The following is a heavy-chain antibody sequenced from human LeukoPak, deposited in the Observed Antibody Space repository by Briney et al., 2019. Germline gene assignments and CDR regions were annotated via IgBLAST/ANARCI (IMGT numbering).Heavy chain of an antibody. CDR3: AKVCVCRCSAP. V-gene: IGHV3-23*01. CDR1: GFTFSSYA. J-gene: IGHJ5*02. D-gene: IGHD2-8*01. Sequence: GGSLRLSCAASGFTFSSYAMSWVRQAPGKGLEWVSAISGSGGNTYYADSVKGRFTISRDNSKNTLYLQMNSLRAEDTAVYYCAKVCVCRCSAPWGQGTLVTVSS. CDR2: ISGSGGNT.